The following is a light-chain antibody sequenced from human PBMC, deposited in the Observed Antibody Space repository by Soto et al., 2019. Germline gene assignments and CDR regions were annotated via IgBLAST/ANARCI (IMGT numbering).Light chain of an antibody. Sequence: AIQMTQSPSSLSASVGDRVTITCRASQDIRNHLAWYQQKPGTAPKVLISVASSLQTGVPSRFSGSGSGTDFTLTISSLQPEDFATYYCLQDFNFPFTFGQGTKLEVK. CDR2: VAS. CDR1: QDIRNH. CDR3: LQDFNFPFT. J-gene: IGKJ2*01. V-gene: IGKV1-6*01.